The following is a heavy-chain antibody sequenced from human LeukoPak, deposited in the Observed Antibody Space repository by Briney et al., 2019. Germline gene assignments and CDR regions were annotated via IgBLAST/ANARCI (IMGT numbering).Heavy chain of an antibody. CDR1: GYTFTSYG. CDR3: LNEHGG. Sequence: ASVKVSCKASGYTFTSYGISWVRQAPGQGLEWIGWISPASGATEYAQNFQGRVTLTTDTSITTAYMELSSLTSDDTASYYCLNEHGGWGQGTPVTVSS. D-gene: IGHD1-1*01. J-gene: IGHJ4*02. CDR2: ISPASGAT. V-gene: IGHV1-18*01.